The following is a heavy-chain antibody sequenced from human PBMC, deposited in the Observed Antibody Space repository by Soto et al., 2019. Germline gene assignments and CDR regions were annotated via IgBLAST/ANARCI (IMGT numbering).Heavy chain of an antibody. V-gene: IGHV3-64*01. Sequence: PGGSLRLSCAASGFTFSSYAMHWVRQAPGKGLEYVSAISSNGGSTYYANSVKGRFTISRDNSKNTLYLQMGSLRAEDMAVYYCARAMDYGDYFDAFDIWGQGTMVTVSS. CDR2: ISSNGGST. D-gene: IGHD4-17*01. J-gene: IGHJ3*02. CDR1: GFTFSSYA. CDR3: ARAMDYGDYFDAFDI.